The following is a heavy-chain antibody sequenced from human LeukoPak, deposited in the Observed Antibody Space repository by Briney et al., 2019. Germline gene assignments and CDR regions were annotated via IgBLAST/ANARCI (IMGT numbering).Heavy chain of an antibody. J-gene: IGHJ6*02. CDR3: ARAPYQLPRTRHYYYGMDV. V-gene: IGHV5-51*01. CDR2: IYPGDSDT. CDR1: GYSFTSYW. Sequence: GESLRISCKGSGYSFTSYWISWVRQMPGKGLEWMGIIYPGDSDTRYSPSFQGQVTISADKSISTAYLQWSSLKASDTAMYYCARAPYQLPRTRHYYYGMDVWGQGTTVTVSS. D-gene: IGHD2-2*01.